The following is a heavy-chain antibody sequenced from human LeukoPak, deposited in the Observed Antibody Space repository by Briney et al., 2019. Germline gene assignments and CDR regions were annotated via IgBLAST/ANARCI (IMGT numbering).Heavy chain of an antibody. CDR2: IYPGDSDT. Sequence: GESLKISCKGSGYSFTSYWIGWVRQMPGKGLEWMGIIYPGDSDTRYSPSFQGQVTISADKSISTAYLQWSSLRAEDTAVYYCAKSDSSGWYRPFDYWGQGTLVTVSS. D-gene: IGHD6-19*01. V-gene: IGHV5-51*01. CDR3: AKSDSSGWYRPFDY. J-gene: IGHJ4*02. CDR1: GYSFTSYW.